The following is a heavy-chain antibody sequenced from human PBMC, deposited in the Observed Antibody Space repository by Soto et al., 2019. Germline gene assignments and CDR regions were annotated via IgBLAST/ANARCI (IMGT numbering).Heavy chain of an antibody. J-gene: IGHJ3*02. V-gene: IGHV3-53*04. CDR2: IYSGGST. D-gene: IGHD2-15*01. Sequence: PGGSLRLSCAASGFTVSSNYMSWVRQAPGKGLEWVSVIYSGGSTYYADSVKGRFTISRHNSKNTLYLQMNSLRAEDTAVYYCARVRDADCSGGSCYWGGAFDIWGQGTMVTVSS. CDR1: GFTVSSNY. CDR3: ARVRDADCSGGSCYWGGAFDI.